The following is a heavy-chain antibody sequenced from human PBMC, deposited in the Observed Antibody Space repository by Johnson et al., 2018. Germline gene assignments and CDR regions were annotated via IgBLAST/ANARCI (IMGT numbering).Heavy chain of an antibody. Sequence: VQLVESGGGLVQPGRSLRLSCAAYGFTFDDSAMHWDRQAPGKGLEWVSGMSWNSGSIGYADSVTGRFTISRDNAKNSLYLQMNSLGAEDTDVYYCAKDWDVAAVGTGGYFHHGGQGTLVTLSS. D-gene: IGHD6-13*01. J-gene: IGHJ1*01. CDR1: GFTFDDSA. CDR3: AKDWDVAAVGTGGYFHH. V-gene: IGHV3-9*01. CDR2: MSWNSGSI.